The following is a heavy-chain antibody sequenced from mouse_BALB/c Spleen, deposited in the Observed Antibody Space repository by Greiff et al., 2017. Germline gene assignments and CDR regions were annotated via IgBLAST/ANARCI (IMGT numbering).Heavy chain of an antibody. J-gene: IGHJ4*01. CDR3: ARAYGYEYAMDY. CDR1: GYAFTNYL. V-gene: IGHV1-54*01. Sequence: QVHVKQSGAELVRPGTSVKVSCKASGYAFTNYLIEWVKQRPGQGLEWIGVINPGSGGTNYNEKFKGKATLTADKSSSTAYMQLSSLTSDDSAVYFCARAYGYEYAMDYWGQGTSVTVSS. D-gene: IGHD1-2*01. CDR2: INPGSGGT.